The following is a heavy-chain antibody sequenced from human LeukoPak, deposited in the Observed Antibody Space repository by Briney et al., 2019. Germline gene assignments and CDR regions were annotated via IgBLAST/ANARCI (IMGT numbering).Heavy chain of an antibody. CDR3: VRSHYYGMDV. V-gene: IGHV6-1*01. J-gene: IGHJ6*02. CDR2: TLYRAKWYN. Sequence: RSQTLSLTCAISGDSVSSNSASWSWIRQSPSRGLEWLGKTLYRAKWYNDYAVSVKGRITINPDTSKNQFSLQLNSVPPEDTAVYYCVRSHYYGMDVWGQGTTVTVAS. CDR1: GDSVSSNSAS.